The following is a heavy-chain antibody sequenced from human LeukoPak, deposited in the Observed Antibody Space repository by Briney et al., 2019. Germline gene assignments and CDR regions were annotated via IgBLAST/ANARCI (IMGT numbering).Heavy chain of an antibody. J-gene: IGHJ6*03. CDR1: GYTFTSYY. CDR3: ARGATYYYYYYYMDV. Sequence: ASVKVSCKASGYTFTSYYMHWVRQATGQGLEWMGWMNPNGGNTGYAQKFQGRVTMTRNTSISTAYMELSSLRSEDTAVYYCARGATYYYYYYYMDVWGKGTTVTISS. CDR2: MNPNGGNT. V-gene: IGHV1-8*02.